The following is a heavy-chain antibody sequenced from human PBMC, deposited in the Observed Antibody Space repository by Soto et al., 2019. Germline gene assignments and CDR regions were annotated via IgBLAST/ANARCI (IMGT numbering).Heavy chain of an antibody. Sequence: SDTLSLTCTVSGGSISSGGYYWSWIRQHPGKGLEWIGYIYYSGSTYYNPSLKSRVTISVDTSKNQFSLKLSSVTAADTAVYYCATHIAARSRNWFDPWGQGTLVTVSS. V-gene: IGHV4-31*03. D-gene: IGHD6-6*01. CDR2: IYYSGST. CDR3: ATHIAARSRNWFDP. J-gene: IGHJ5*02. CDR1: GGSISSGGYY.